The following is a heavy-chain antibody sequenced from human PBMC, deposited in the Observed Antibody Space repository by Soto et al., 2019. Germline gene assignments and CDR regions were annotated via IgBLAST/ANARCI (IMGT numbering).Heavy chain of an antibody. CDR1: GYTFTSHA. J-gene: IGHJ4*02. CDR3: ARGYCGGDSCHYDY. V-gene: IGHV1-3*04. D-gene: IGHD2-15*01. Sequence: AASVKVSCKASGYTFTSHAIHWVRQAPGQSLEWMAWISTGNGNTKYSQKFQGRVTITRDTSASTAYMELSSLRPEDTAVYYCARGYCGGDSCHYDYWGQGTLVTVSS. CDR2: ISTGNGNT.